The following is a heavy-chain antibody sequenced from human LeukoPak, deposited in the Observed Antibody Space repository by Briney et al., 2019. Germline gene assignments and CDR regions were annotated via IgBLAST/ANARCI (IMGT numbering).Heavy chain of an antibody. CDR3: ARWLELMRNFDW. Sequence: PGGSLRLSCVGSGFTISDYWMSWVRQAQGKGLERVANIKQDGSEKDYVDALKGRFTISRDNAKNSLYLQMNSLRAEDTAVYYCARWLELMRNFDWWGQGTLVTVSS. V-gene: IGHV3-7*01. CDR1: GFTISDYW. CDR2: IKQDGSEK. J-gene: IGHJ4*02. D-gene: IGHD5-24*01.